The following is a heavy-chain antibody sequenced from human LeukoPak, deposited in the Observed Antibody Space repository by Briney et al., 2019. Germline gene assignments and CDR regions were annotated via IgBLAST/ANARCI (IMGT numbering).Heavy chain of an antibody. V-gene: IGHV1-24*01. CDR1: GYTLTELS. J-gene: IGHJ4*02. D-gene: IGHD6-19*01. Sequence: ASVKVSCKVSGYTLTELSMHWVRQAPGKGLEWMGGFDPEDGETIYAQKFQGRVTMTEDTSTDTAYMELSSLRSEDTAVYYCATLRPYSSGWSTYLLFNYWGQGTLVTVSS. CDR3: ATLRPYSSGWSTYLLFNY. CDR2: FDPEDGET.